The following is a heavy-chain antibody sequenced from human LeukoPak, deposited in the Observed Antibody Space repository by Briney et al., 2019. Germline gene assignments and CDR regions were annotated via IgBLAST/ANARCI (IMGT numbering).Heavy chain of an antibody. J-gene: IGHJ3*02. CDR2: ISYDGSNK. CDR1: GFTFSSYA. D-gene: IGHD2-15*01. Sequence: SGGSLRLSCAASGFTFSSYAMHWVRQAPGKGLEWVAVISYDGSNKYYADSVKGRFTISRDNSKNTLYLQMNSLRAEDTAVYYCARDLRKFCSGGSCSAFDIWGQGTMVTVSS. V-gene: IGHV3-30*04. CDR3: ARDLRKFCSGGSCSAFDI.